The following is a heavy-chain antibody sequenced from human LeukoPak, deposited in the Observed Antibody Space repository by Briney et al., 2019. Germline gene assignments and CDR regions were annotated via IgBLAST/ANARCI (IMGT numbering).Heavy chain of an antibody. Sequence: AASVKVSCKASGGTFSSYAISWVRQAPGQGLEWMGGIIPIFGTANYAQKFQGRVTITADASTSTAYMELSSLRSEDTAVYYCARAYMTATRHFDSWGQGTLVTVSS. CDR1: GGTFSSYA. J-gene: IGHJ4*02. D-gene: IGHD2-21*02. CDR2: IIPIFGTA. CDR3: ARAYMTATRHFDS. V-gene: IGHV1-69*13.